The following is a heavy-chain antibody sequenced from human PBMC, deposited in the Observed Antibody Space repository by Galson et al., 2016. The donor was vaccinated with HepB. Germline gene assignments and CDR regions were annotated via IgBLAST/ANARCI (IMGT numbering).Heavy chain of an antibody. V-gene: IGHV3-23*01. D-gene: IGHD1-26*01. CDR3: AIWEWGLPPC. J-gene: IGHJ4*02. CDR2: LHTSGAT. Sequence: SLRLSCAASGFPFGTYAMSWVRQAPGKGLEWVSGLHTSGATYYADSVRGRFTISRDNSKNTLYLQMSSLRAEDTAVYYCAIWEWGLPPCWGQGTLVTVSS. CDR1: GFPFGTYA.